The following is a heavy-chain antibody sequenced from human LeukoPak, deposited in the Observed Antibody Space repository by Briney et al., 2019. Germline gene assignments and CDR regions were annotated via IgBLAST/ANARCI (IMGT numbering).Heavy chain of an antibody. J-gene: IGHJ3*02. CDR3: ARAWEQLVHAFDI. V-gene: IGHV4-4*07. CDR1: GGSISSYY. D-gene: IGHD6-6*01. CDR2: ISSSGST. Sequence: PSETLSLTCTVSGGSISSYYWSWIRQPAGKGLEWIGRISSSGSTNYNPSLKSRVTISVDTSKNQFSLKLSSVTAADTAVYYCARAWEQLVHAFDIWGQGTMVTVSS.